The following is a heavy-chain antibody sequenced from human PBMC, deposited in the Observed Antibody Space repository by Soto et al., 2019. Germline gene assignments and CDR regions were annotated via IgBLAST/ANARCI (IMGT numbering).Heavy chain of an antibody. CDR1: GFTFSSYA. V-gene: IGHV3-30-3*01. Sequence: QVQLVESGGGVVQPGRSLRLSCAASGFTFSSYAMHWVRQAPGKGLEWVAVISYDGSNKYYADSVKGRFTISRDNSKNTLYLQMNILRAEDTAVYYCARYGYNTFDYWGQGTLVTVSS. CDR2: ISYDGSNK. J-gene: IGHJ4*02. D-gene: IGHD5-12*01. CDR3: ARYGYNTFDY.